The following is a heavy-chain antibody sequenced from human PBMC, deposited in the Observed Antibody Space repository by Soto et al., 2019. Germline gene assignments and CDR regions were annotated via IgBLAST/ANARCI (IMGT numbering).Heavy chain of an antibody. J-gene: IGHJ6*03. Sequence: NPSETLSLTCAVYGGSFSGYYWSWISQPPGKGLEWIGEINHSGSTNYNPSLKSRVTISVDTSKNQFSLKLSSVTAADTAVYYCARLGYFDWLNMAYYYMDVWGKGTTVTVSS. D-gene: IGHD3-9*01. V-gene: IGHV4-34*01. CDR1: GGSFSGYY. CDR3: ARLGYFDWLNMAYYYMDV. CDR2: INHSGST.